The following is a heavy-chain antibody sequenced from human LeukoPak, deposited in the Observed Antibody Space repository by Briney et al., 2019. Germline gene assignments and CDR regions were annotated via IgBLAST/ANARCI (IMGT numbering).Heavy chain of an antibody. CDR2: IRHDGSYK. D-gene: IGHD3-10*01. J-gene: IGHJ3*02. V-gene: IGHV3-30*02. Sequence: PGGSLRLSCVVSGFTFTSYGVHWVRQAPGKGLEWVAFIRHDGSYKDYADSVKGRFTISRDNSKNTLYLQMNSLRAEDTAVYYCARGGDIWGQGTMVTVSS. CDR3: ARGGDI. CDR1: GFTFTSYG.